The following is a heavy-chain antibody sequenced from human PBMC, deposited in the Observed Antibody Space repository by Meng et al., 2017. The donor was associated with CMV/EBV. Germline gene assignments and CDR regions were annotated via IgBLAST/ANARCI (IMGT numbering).Heavy chain of an antibody. CDR1: GGSFSGYY. CDR2: INHSGST. D-gene: IGHD3-3*01. CDR3: ARGYDFWSGYYLFDY. J-gene: IGHJ4*02. V-gene: IGHV4-34*01. Sequence: QVQLQQWGAGLLKPSETLSLTCAVYGGSFSGYYWSWIRQPPGKGLEWIGEINHSGSTNYNPSLKSRVTISVDTSKNQFSLKLSSVTAADTAVYYCARGYDFWSGYYLFDYWGQGPLVTVSS.